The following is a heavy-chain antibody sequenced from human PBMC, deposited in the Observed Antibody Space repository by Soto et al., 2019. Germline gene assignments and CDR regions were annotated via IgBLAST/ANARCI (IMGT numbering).Heavy chain of an antibody. J-gene: IGHJ4*02. CDR2: ISSDGSRI. Sequence: GGSLRLSCAASGFTFSSYAMHWVRQAPGKGLEWVAVISSDGSRIYYADPVKGRYTIYRDNSKNTLYLQMNSLRPEDTAVYYCAKADSTLMGFDYWGQGTLVTVSS. CDR3: AKADSTLMGFDY. D-gene: IGHD2-15*01. V-gene: IGHV3-30*18. CDR1: GFTFSSYA.